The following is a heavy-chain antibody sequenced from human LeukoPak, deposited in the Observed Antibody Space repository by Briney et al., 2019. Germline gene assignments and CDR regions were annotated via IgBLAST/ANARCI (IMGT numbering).Heavy chain of an antibody. J-gene: IGHJ4*02. Sequence: SETLSLTCAVYGGSFSGYNWSWIRQPPGKGLEWIGEINHSGSTNYNPSLKSRVTISVDTSKNQFSMKLSSVTAADTAVYYCARGPRLWFGELSKYYFDYWGQGTLVTVSS. D-gene: IGHD3-10*01. CDR1: GGSFSGYN. V-gene: IGHV4-34*01. CDR3: ARGPRLWFGELSKYYFDY. CDR2: INHSGST.